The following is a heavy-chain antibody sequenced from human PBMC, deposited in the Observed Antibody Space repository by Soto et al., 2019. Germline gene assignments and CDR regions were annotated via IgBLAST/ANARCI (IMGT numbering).Heavy chain of an antibody. Sequence: LSLTCTVSGGSISSYYWSWIRQPPGKGLEWIGYIYYSGSTNYNPSLKSRVTISVDTSKSQFSLKLSSVTAADTAVYYCARDRLVVPAAISFYYYYGMDVWGQGTTVTVSS. D-gene: IGHD2-2*01. CDR3: ARDRLVVPAAISFYYYYGMDV. CDR1: GGSISSYY. CDR2: IYYSGST. V-gene: IGHV4-59*01. J-gene: IGHJ6*02.